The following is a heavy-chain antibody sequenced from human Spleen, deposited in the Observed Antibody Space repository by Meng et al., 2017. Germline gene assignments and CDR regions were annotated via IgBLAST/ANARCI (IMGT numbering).Heavy chain of an antibody. Sequence: QVQLVQSGADGEKPEASVKVSCTPSGYTFTAYYIHWVRQAPGQGLDWMGRIDPNSGVTEYAQKFQGRVTVTGDTSISTAYMELSRLRSDDTAIYYCVRDEDISAAGKLFGDYWGQGTLVTVSS. CDR1: GYTFTAYY. J-gene: IGHJ4*02. D-gene: IGHD6-13*01. V-gene: IGHV1-2*06. CDR3: VRDEDISAAGKLFGDY. CDR2: IDPNSGVT.